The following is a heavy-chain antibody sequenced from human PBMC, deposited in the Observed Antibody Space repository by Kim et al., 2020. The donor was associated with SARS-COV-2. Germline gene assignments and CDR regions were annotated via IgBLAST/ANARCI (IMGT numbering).Heavy chain of an antibody. Sequence: ATVKGRFTISRDDSKNTLYLQMNSLKTEDTAVYYCTTSSGRYFDWFFDYWGQGTLVTVSS. V-gene: IGHV3-15*01. J-gene: IGHJ4*02. CDR3: TTSSGRYFDWFFDY. D-gene: IGHD3-9*01.